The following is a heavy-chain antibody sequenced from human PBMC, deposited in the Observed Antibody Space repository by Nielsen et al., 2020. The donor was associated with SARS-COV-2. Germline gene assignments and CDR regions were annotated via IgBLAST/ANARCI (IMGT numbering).Heavy chain of an antibody. CDR2: ISWNSGSI. J-gene: IGHJ4*02. CDR1: GFTFDDYA. CDR3: AKDGHSSGWYGAPDY. V-gene: IGHV3-9*01. Sequence: SLKISCAASGFTFDDYAMHWVRQAPGKGLEWVSGISWNSGSIGYADSVKGRFTISRDNAKNSLYLQMNSLRAEDTAWYYCAKDGHSSGWYGAPDYWGQGTLVTVSS. D-gene: IGHD6-19*01.